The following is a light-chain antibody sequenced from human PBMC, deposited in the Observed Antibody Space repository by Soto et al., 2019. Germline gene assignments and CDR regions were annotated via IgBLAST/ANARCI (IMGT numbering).Light chain of an antibody. J-gene: IGKJ3*01. CDR2: GAS. Sequence: EIVLTQSPGTLSLSPGDRATLSCRASQSVSSSFLAWYQQKPGQAPRLLMYGASSRATGIPDRFSGSGSETDFSLTISRLEPEDFAVYYCQQYGSSPPFTFGPGTKVDIK. V-gene: IGKV3-20*01. CDR1: QSVSSSF. CDR3: QQYGSSPPFT.